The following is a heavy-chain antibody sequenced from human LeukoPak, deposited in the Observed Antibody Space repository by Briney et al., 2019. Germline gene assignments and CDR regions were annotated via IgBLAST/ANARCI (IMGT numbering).Heavy chain of an antibody. CDR3: ASFNYDFWTH. Sequence: SETLFLTCTVSGGSISSYYWSWIRQPPGKGLEWIGYIYYSGSTNYNPSLKSRVTISVDTSKNQFSLKLSSVTAADTAVYYCASFNYDFWTHWGQGTLVTVSS. CDR2: IYYSGST. D-gene: IGHD3-3*01. CDR1: GGSISSYY. J-gene: IGHJ4*02. V-gene: IGHV4-59*01.